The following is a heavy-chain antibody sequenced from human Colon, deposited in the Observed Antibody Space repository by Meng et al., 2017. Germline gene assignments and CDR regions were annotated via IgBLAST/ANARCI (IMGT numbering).Heavy chain of an antibody. D-gene: IGHD1-26*01. J-gene: IGHJ5*02. Sequence: EVQLVESGGGLVKPGGSLRLSWAAPGFTFSNAWMSWVRQAPGKGLEWVGRIKKKTDGGTTDYAAPVKGRFTISRDDSKNTLHLQMNSLKTEDTAVYYCTTGSSLGQGTLVTVSS. CDR3: TTGSS. V-gene: IGHV3-15*01. CDR2: IKKKTDGGTT. CDR1: GFTFSNAW.